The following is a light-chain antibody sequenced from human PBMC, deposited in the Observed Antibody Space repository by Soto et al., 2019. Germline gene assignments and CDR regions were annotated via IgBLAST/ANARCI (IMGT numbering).Light chain of an antibody. V-gene: IGLV1-44*01. Sequence: QSVLTQPPSASETPGQRVSISCSGSNSNIASNTVNWYQHLPGTAPKLLIYYNNQRPSGVPDRFSGSKSGTSASLAISGLQSEDESDYYCGTWDDPXIRYAFGTGT. CDR1: NSNIASNT. CDR2: YNN. J-gene: IGLJ1*01. CDR3: GTWDDPXIRYA.